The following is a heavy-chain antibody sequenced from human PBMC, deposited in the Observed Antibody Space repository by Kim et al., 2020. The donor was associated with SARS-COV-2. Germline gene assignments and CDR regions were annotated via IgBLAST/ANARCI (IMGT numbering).Heavy chain of an antibody. J-gene: IGHJ5*02. CDR2: IYPGDSET. V-gene: IGHV5-51*01. CDR1: GYSFGSHW. CDR3: AQLQGYYYDRSTYRLFDH. Sequence: GESLKISCQGSGYSFGSHWIGWVRQMPGKGLEWMGIIYPGDSETKYSPSFQGQVTISADKSISTAYLQWRNLKASDTAIYYCAQLQGYYYDRSTYRLFDHWGQGTLVTVSP. D-gene: IGHD3-22*01.